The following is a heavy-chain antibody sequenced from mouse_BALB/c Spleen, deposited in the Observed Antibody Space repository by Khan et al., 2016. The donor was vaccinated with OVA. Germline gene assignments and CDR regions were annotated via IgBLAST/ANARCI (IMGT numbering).Heavy chain of an antibody. CDR3: ARDSNFEY. J-gene: IGHJ2*01. CDR1: GFTFSRFG. V-gene: IGHV5-17*02. CDR2: ISSGSSSI. Sequence: EVELVESGGGLVQPGGSRKLSCAASGFTFSRFGMHWVRQAPEKGLEWVAYISSGSSSIYYADTVKGRFTISRDNPKNTLFLQMTSLRTEDTAMYYGARDSNFEYWGQGTTLTVSS.